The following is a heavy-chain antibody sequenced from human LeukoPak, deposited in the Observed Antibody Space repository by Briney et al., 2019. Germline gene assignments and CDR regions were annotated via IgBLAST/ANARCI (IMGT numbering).Heavy chain of an antibody. V-gene: IGHV5-51*01. CDR3: ARGGLVGSTKNYFDY. D-gene: IGHD1-26*01. CDR2: IYPGDSGT. J-gene: IGHJ4*02. Sequence: GESLKISCKASGYSFTTYWIGWVRQMPGKGLEWMGIIYPGDSGTRYSPSFQGQVTISADKSITTAYLQWSSLKASDTAMYYCARGGLVGSTKNYFDYWGQGTLVTVSS. CDR1: GYSFTTYW.